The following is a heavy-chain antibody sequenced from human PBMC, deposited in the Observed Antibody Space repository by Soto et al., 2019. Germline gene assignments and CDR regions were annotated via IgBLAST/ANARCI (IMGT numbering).Heavy chain of an antibody. CDR3: ARAVAGLDFDY. J-gene: IGHJ4*02. CDR1: NGSISSSNW. V-gene: IGHV4-4*02. CDR2: IYHTGST. D-gene: IGHD6-19*01. Sequence: HVQLQESGPGLMKPSGTLSLTCAVSNGSISSSNWWNWVRQPPGMELEWIGEIYHTGSTNYNPSLKSRVTISVDKSKNQFSLRLNSVTAADTAVYYCARAVAGLDFDYWGQGTLVTVSS.